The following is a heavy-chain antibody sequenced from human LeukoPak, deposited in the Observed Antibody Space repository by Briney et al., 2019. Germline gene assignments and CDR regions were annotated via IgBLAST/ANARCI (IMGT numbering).Heavy chain of an antibody. CDR1: GFTFSSYS. V-gene: IGHV3-23*01. CDR2: IGPSGDRT. Sequence: GGSLRLSCAASGFTFSSYSMNWVRQAPGKGLEWVSGIGPSGDRTYYADSVKGRVTISRDNSKRTMYLQMTSLRVEDTAIYYCAKDLAWGWFDPWGQGTLVTVSS. CDR3: AKDLAWGWFDP. D-gene: IGHD3-16*01. J-gene: IGHJ5*02.